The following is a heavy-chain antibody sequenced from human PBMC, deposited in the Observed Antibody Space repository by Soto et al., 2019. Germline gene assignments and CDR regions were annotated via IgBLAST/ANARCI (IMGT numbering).Heavy chain of an antibody. CDR2: IWYDGSNK. CDR1: GFTFSSYG. V-gene: IGHV3-33*01. D-gene: IGHD6-13*01. CDR3: ARDLGSSLGSVDY. J-gene: IGHJ4*02. Sequence: QVQLVESGGGVVQPGRSLRLSCAASGFTFSSYGMHWVRQAPGKGLEWVAVIWYDGSNKYYADSVKGRFTISRDNSKNTLYLQMNSLRAVDTAVYYCARDLGSSLGSVDYWGQGTLVTVSS.